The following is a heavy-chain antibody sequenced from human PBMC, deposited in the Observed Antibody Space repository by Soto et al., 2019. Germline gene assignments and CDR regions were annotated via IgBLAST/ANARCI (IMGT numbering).Heavy chain of an antibody. V-gene: IGHV4-59*08. CDR2: IYYSGNT. Sequence: SETLSLTCTVSGGSISPYYWNWIRQSPGKGLEWIGYIYYSGNTNYNPSLKSRVTISVDTSKNQFSLKLSSVTAADTAVYYCARRYGSFFDIWGQGTMVTVSS. CDR1: GGSISPYY. CDR3: ARRYGSFFDI. J-gene: IGHJ3*02. D-gene: IGHD3-10*01.